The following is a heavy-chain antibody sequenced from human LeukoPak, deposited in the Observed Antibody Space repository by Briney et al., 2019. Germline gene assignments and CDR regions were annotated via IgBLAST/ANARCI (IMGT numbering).Heavy chain of an antibody. D-gene: IGHD2-2*01. Sequence: GGSLRLSCAASGFTFTSYSMTWFRKAPGRGLEWVSSISSSSSYIYYADSVKGRFTISRDNAKNSLYLQMNSLRAEDTAVYYCARDTVYQLLAYWGQGTLVTVSS. V-gene: IGHV3-21*01. J-gene: IGHJ4*02. CDR2: ISSSSSYI. CDR3: ARDTVYQLLAY. CDR1: GFTFTSYS.